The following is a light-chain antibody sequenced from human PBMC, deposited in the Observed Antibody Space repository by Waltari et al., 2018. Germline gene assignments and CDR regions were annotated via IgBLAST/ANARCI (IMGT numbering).Light chain of an antibody. CDR1: SSNIGNNY. Sequence: QSVLTQPPSVSAAPGQRVTISCSGGSSNIGNNYVSWYRQFPGTAPKLLIYENTERPSGIPGRFSGSKSGTSATLDITGRRAGDEADYYCGTWDSSLSGAVFGGGTHLTVL. V-gene: IGLV1-51*02. CDR2: ENT. J-gene: IGLJ7*01. CDR3: GTWDSSLSGAV.